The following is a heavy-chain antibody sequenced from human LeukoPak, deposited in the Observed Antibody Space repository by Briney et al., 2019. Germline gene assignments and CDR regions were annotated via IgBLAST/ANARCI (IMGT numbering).Heavy chain of an antibody. CDR1: GGSFSGYY. D-gene: IGHD3-22*01. J-gene: IGHJ6*03. CDR2: INHSGST. Sequence: SETLSLTCAVYGGSFSGYYWSWIRQPPGKGLEWIGEINHSGSTNYNPSLKSRVTISVDTSKNQFSLKLSSVTAADTAVYCCARAPYYYDSSGYNYYMDVWGKGTTVTVSS. CDR3: ARAPYYYDSSGYNYYMDV. V-gene: IGHV4-34*01.